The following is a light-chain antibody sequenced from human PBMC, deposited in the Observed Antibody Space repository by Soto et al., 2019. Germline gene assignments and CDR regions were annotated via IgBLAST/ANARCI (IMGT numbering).Light chain of an antibody. CDR1: QGVNNW. CDR2: KTS. Sequence: DVQMTQSPSTLSASIGDRVTITCRASQGVNNWLAWYQQKPGEAPHLLIYKTSSLESGVPSRFSGSGSGTEFTLTISSLQPDDFATYYCQQYNNFPCTFGQGNKLEIK. J-gene: IGKJ2*02. V-gene: IGKV1-5*03. CDR3: QQYNNFPCT.